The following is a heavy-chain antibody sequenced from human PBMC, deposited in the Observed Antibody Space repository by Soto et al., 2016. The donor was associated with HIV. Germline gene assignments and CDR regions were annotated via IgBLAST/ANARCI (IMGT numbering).Heavy chain of an antibody. CDR3: AKPRGSGTFYNFPFDC. J-gene: IGHJ4*02. V-gene: IGHV3-23*01. CDR2: ISGSGGST. D-gene: IGHD3-10*01. Sequence: EVQLLESGGGLVQPGGSLRLSCAASGFTFSSYAFIWVRQAPGKGLEWVSAISGSGGSTYYADSVEGRFTISRDNSENTLYLQMNSLRAEDTAVYYCAKPRGSGTFYNFPFDCWGQGTLVTVSS. CDR1: GFTFSSYA.